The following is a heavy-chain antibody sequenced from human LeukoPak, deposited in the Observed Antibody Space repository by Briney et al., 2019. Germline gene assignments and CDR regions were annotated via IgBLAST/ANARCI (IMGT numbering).Heavy chain of an antibody. CDR1: GGSVSSGSYY. CDR3: ARDKERNWFDP. D-gene: IGHD5-24*01. Sequence: SETLSLTCTVSGGSVSSGSYYWSWIRQPPGKGLEWIGYIYYTGSTNYNPSLKSRVTISVDTSKNQFSLKLSSVTAADTAVYYCARDKERNWFDPRGQGTLVTVSS. CDR2: IYYTGST. J-gene: IGHJ5*02. V-gene: IGHV4-61*01.